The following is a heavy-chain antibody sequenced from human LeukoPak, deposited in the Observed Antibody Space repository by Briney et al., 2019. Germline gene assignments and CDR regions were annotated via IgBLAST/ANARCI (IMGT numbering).Heavy chain of an antibody. CDR3: ARGSRYYYDSSGDLNY. CDR1: GGSFRGYY. V-gene: IGHV4-34*01. Sequence: SETLPLTCAVYGGSFRGYYWSWIRQPPGKGLEWIGEINHSGSTNYNPSLKSRVTISVDTSKNQFSLKLSSVTAADTAVYYCARGSRYYYDSSGDLNYWGQGTLVTVSS. J-gene: IGHJ4*02. CDR2: INHSGST. D-gene: IGHD3-22*01.